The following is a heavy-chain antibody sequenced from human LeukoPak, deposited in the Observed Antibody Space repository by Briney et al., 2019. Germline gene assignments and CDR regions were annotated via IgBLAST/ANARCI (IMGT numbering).Heavy chain of an antibody. Sequence: GGSLRLSCAASGFTFSSYSMNWVRQAPGKGLEWVSSISSSSSYIYYADSVKGRFTISRDKAKNSLYLQMNSLRAEDTAVYYCARVDAVVTPFGYWGQGTLVTVSS. CDR2: ISSSSSYI. CDR3: ARVDAVVTPFGY. D-gene: IGHD4-23*01. CDR1: GFTFSSYS. V-gene: IGHV3-21*01. J-gene: IGHJ4*02.